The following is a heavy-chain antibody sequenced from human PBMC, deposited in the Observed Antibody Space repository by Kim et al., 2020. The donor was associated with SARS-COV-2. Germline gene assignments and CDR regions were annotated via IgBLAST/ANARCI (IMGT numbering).Heavy chain of an antibody. J-gene: IGHJ6*03. CDR2: IWYDGSNK. CDR3: ARDGLFWQQLEYYYYYYYMDV. Sequence: GGSLRLSCAASGFTFSSYGMHWVRQAPGKGLEWVAVIWYDGSNKYYADSVKGRFTISRDNSKNTLYLQMNSLRAEDTAVYYCARDGLFWQQLEYYYYYYYMDVWGKGTTVTVSS. V-gene: IGHV3-33*01. CDR1: GFTFSSYG. D-gene: IGHD6-13*01.